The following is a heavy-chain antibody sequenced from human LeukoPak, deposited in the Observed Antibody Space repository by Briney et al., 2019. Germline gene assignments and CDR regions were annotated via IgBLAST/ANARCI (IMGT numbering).Heavy chain of an antibody. CDR1: GGSISSGDYY. J-gene: IGHJ4*02. Sequence: SQTLSLTCTVSGGSISSGDYYWSWIRQPPGKGLEWIGYIYHSGSTNYNPSLESRVTISVDTSKNQFSLKLSSVTAADTAVYYCARERAARLLDYWGQGTLVTVSS. D-gene: IGHD6-6*01. CDR2: IYHSGST. V-gene: IGHV4-61*08. CDR3: ARERAARLLDY.